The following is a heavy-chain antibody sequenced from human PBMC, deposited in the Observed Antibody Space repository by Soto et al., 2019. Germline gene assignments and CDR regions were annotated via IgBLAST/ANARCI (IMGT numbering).Heavy chain of an antibody. CDR3: AILQWNDGGGRYFDY. V-gene: IGHV1-69*04. CDR1: GYTFTSYG. J-gene: IGHJ4*02. D-gene: IGHD1-1*01. Sequence: GASVKVSCKASGYTFTSYGINWVRQAPGQGLEWMGRIIPILGTANYAQKFQGRVTITADKSTSTAYMELSSLRSEDTAVYYCAILQWNDGGGRYFDYWGQGTLVTVSS. CDR2: IIPILGTA.